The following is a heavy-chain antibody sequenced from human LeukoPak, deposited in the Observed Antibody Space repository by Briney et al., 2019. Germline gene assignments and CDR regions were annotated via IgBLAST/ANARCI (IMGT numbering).Heavy chain of an antibody. J-gene: IGHJ4*02. CDR1: GGSISSYY. D-gene: IGHD3-22*01. V-gene: IGHV4-4*07. CDR2: IYTSGST. Sequence: TSETLSLTCTVSGGSISSYYWTWIRQPAGRGLEWIGRIYTSGSTNYNPSLKSRVTMSVDTSKNQFSLQLSSVTAADTAVYYCAGGGYYHYFHYWGQGTLVTVSS. CDR3: AGGGYYHYFHY.